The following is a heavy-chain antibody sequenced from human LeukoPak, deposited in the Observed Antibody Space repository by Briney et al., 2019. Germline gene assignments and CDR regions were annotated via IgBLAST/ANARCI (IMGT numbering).Heavy chain of an antibody. J-gene: IGHJ5*02. CDR1: GGSIDRYY. D-gene: IGHD6-19*01. CDR2: INHSGST. V-gene: IGHV4-34*01. CDR3: ASSIAVAGTCFDP. Sequence: SETLSLTCTVAGGSIDRYYRSWIRQPPGKGLEWIGEINHSGSTNYNPSLKSRVTISVDTSKNQFSLKLSSVTAADTAVYYCASSIAVAGTCFDPWGQGTLVTVSS.